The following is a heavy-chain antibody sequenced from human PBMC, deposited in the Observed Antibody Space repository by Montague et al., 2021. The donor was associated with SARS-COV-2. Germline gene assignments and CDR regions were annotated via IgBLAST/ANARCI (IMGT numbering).Heavy chain of an antibody. J-gene: IGHJ5*02. V-gene: IGHV4-39*01. CDR3: ARLPTGFPNWFDT. Sequence: SETLSLICTVSGASISLNSHSWGWLRQPPGRGLEWITTVHNTGNSYHNSSLQSRVTISRDTSQRQVSLRLNSMTTADTAVYYCARLPTGFPNWFDTWGQGILVTVSS. CDR1: GASISLNSHS. D-gene: IGHD3-9*01. CDR2: VHNTGNS.